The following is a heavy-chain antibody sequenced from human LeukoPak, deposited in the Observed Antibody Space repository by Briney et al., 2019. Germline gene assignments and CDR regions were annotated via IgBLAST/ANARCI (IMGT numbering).Heavy chain of an antibody. CDR2: ISWNGDST. CDR1: GFTFDDYG. V-gene: IGHV3-20*04. CDR3: ARRESSYQNYYYYYHMDV. J-gene: IGHJ6*03. Sequence: GGSLRLSCAASGFTFDDYGMSWVRQAPGKGLEWVSDISWNGDSTGYADSVKGRFTISRDNAKNSLYLQMNSLRAEDTALYYCARRESSYQNYYYYYHMDVWGEGTTVTVSS. D-gene: IGHD3-16*02.